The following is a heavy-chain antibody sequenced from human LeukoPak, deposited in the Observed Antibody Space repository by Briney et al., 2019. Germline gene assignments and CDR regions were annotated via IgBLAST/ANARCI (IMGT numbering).Heavy chain of an antibody. CDR1: GFTFSSYE. CDR3: AKTPYSGSYPPEGYFDY. J-gene: IGHJ4*02. Sequence: GALRLSCAASGFTFSSYEMNWVRQAPGKGLEWVSYISSSGSTIYYADSVEGRFTISRDNSKNTLYLQMNSLRAEDTAVYYCAKTPYSGSYPPEGYFDYWGQGTPVTVSS. V-gene: IGHV3-48*03. D-gene: IGHD1-26*01. CDR2: ISSSGSTI.